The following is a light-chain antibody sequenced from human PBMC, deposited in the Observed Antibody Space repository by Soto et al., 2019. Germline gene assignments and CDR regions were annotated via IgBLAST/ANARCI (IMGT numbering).Light chain of an antibody. CDR3: QQSDTIPWP. Sequence: KSQSPSSLSVSVGDRVTITCRASQSISSYLNWYQQKPGKAPKLLIYAASNLQSGVPSRFSGSGSGTDFTLTISSLQPEDFAAYFCQQSDTIPWPFCQGTKV. V-gene: IGKV1-39*01. CDR1: QSISSY. CDR2: AAS. J-gene: IGKJ1*01.